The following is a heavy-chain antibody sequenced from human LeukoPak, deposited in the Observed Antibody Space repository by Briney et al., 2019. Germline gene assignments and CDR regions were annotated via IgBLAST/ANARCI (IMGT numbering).Heavy chain of an antibody. J-gene: IGHJ4*02. CDR2: ITSSGTYI. CDR1: GFTFNNYN. CDR3: ARVGVAGFRDGYNMY. D-gene: IGHD5-24*01. V-gene: IGHV3-21*01. Sequence: GGSLRLSCATSGFTFNNYNMNWVRQAPGRALEWVSSITSSGTYIFYADSVKGRFTISRDNAKNSLYLQMNSLRAEDTAVYYCARVGVAGFRDGYNMYWGQGTLVTVSS.